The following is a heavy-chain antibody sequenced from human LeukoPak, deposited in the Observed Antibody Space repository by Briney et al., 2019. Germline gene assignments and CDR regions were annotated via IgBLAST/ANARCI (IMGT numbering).Heavy chain of an antibody. Sequence: GGSLRLSCAASGFTVSSNYMSWVRQAPGKGLEWVPVIYSGGSTYYADSVKGRFSISRDNSKNTLYLQMNSLRAEDTAVYYCASSGNYYPYLLDYWGQGTLVTVSS. CDR2: IYSGGST. CDR3: ASSGNYYPYLLDY. D-gene: IGHD1-26*01. J-gene: IGHJ4*02. V-gene: IGHV3-53*01. CDR1: GFTVSSNY.